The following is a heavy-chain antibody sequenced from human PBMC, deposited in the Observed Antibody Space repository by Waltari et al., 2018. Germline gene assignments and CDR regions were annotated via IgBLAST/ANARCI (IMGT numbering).Heavy chain of an antibody. CDR2: IYSGGST. CDR1: GFTVSSNY. D-gene: IGHD1-7*01. V-gene: IGHV3-53*04. J-gene: IGHJ3*02. CDR3: ARVKPLGWNSRHGAFDI. Sequence: EVQLVESGGGLVQPGGSLRLSCAASGFTVSSNYMSWVRQAPGKGLEWVSVIYSGGSTYYADSVKGRFTISRHNSKNTLYLQMNSLRAEDTAVYYCARVKPLGWNSRHGAFDIWGQGTMVTVSS.